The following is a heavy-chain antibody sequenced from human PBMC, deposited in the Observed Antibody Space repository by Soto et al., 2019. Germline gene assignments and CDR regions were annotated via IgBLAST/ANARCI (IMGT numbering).Heavy chain of an antibody. D-gene: IGHD6-19*01. CDR3: ASHSSGWELYYYGMDV. V-gene: IGHV3-30-3*01. Sequence: GGSLRLSCAASGSTFSSYAMHWVRQAPGKGLEWVAVISYDGSNKYYADSVKGRFTISRDNSKNTLYLQMNSLRAEDTAVYYCASHSSGWELYYYGMDVWGQGTTVTVSS. J-gene: IGHJ6*02. CDR2: ISYDGSNK. CDR1: GSTFSSYA.